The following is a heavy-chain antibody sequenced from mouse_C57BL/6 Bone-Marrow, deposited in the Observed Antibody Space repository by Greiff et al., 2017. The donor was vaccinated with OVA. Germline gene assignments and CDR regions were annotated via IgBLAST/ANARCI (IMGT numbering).Heavy chain of an antibody. V-gene: IGHV1-64*01. D-gene: IGHD4-1*01. CDR1: GYTFTSYW. J-gene: IGHJ2*01. CDR3: ARRDWDYFDY. CDR2: IPPNSGST. Sequence: QVQLQQPGAELVKPGASVKLSCKASGYTFTSYWMHWVKQRPGQGLEWIGMIPPNSGSTNYTEKFKSKATLTVDKSSSTAYMQLSSLTSEDSAVYDCARRDWDYFDYWGQGTTLTGSS.